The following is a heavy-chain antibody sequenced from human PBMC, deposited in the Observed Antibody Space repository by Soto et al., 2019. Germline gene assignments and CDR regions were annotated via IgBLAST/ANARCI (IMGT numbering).Heavy chain of an antibody. J-gene: IGHJ6*02. CDR2: IIPIFGTA. Sequence: ASVKVSCKASGGTFSSYAISWVRQAPGQGLEWMGGIIPIFGTANYTQKFQGRVTITADESTGTAYMELSRLRSEETAGYYCARDHDFWSGYYTTDWGYYYGMDVWGQGTTVTVSS. CDR3: ARDHDFWSGYYTTDWGYYYGMDV. CDR1: GGTFSSYA. V-gene: IGHV1-69*13. D-gene: IGHD3-3*01.